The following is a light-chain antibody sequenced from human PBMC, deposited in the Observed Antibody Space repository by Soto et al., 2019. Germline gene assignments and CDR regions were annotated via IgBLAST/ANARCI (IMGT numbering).Light chain of an antibody. CDR1: SSNIGAGYE. CDR2: GND. CDR3: QSYDRGLTAYV. V-gene: IGLV1-40*01. J-gene: IGLJ1*01. Sequence: QSVLTQPPSVSGAPGQRVTISCTGTSSNIGAGYEVHWYHQLPGPAPKFLVSGNDNRPSGVPDRLSASKSGTSGSLAITDLQAEDEGHYYCQSYDRGLTAYVFGTGTKLTVL.